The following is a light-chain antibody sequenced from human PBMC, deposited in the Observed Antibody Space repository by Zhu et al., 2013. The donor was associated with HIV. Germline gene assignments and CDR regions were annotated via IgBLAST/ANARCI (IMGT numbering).Light chain of an antibody. CDR2: DAS. J-gene: IGKJ1*01. CDR1: QGIYTA. Sequence: AVQLTQSPSSLSASLGDRVTITCRASQGIYTALAWYQHKPGKPPNLLIYDASTLASGVPSRFSGSGSGTQFTLTITGLQPDDFATYYCQQYSDYSWMFGQGTKVEIK. CDR3: QQYSDYSWM. V-gene: IGKV1D-13*01.